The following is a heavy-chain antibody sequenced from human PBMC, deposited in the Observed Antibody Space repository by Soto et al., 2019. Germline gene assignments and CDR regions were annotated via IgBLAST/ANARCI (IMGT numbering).Heavy chain of an antibody. CDR1: GYSFTSYW. CDR2: IYPGDSDT. D-gene: IGHD6-19*01. CDR3: ARHAEDSSGWLDNYYYYYGMDV. J-gene: IGHJ6*02. V-gene: IGHV5-51*01. Sequence: PGECLKISCKGSGYSFTSYWIGWVRQMPGKGLEWMGIIYPGDSDTRYSPSFQGQVTISADKSISTAYLQWSSLRASDTAMYYCARHAEDSSGWLDNYYYYYGMDVWGQGTTVTVSS.